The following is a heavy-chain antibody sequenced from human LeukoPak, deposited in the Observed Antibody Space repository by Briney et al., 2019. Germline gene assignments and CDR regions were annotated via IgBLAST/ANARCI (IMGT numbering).Heavy chain of an antibody. CDR1: GYTFTGYY. CDR2: INPNSGGT. J-gene: IGHJ5*02. D-gene: IGHD6-13*01. Sequence: PGASVKVSCKASGYTFTGYYMHWVRQAPGQGLEWMGWINPNSGGTNYAQKLQGRVTMTTDTSTSTAYMELRSLRSDDTAVYYCAREGGIYSSSWYAANNWFDPWGQGTLVTVSS. V-gene: IGHV1-2*02. CDR3: AREGGIYSSSWYAANNWFDP.